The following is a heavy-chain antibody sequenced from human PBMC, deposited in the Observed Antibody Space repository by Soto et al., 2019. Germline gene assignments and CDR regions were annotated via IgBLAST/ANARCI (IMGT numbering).Heavy chain of an antibody. CDR1: GFTFRTYD. V-gene: IGHV3-23*01. Sequence: PGGSLRLSCAASGFTFRTYDMSWVRQAPGKGLEWVSGISGTDGSTSYIDSVKGRFTISRDDSENTLYLQMNSLRAEDTAVYYCAKRACSTASCSYFDYWGQGTLVTVLL. CDR2: ISGTDGST. J-gene: IGHJ4*02. D-gene: IGHD2-2*01. CDR3: AKRACSTASCSYFDY.